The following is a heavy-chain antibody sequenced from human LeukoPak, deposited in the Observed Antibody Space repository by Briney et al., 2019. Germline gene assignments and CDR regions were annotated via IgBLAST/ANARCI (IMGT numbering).Heavy chain of an antibody. J-gene: IGHJ4*02. CDR3: ARSRGVGWLQSAVDY. CDR2: INHSGST. D-gene: IGHD5-24*01. CDR1: GGSFSGYY. Sequence: SETLSLTCAVYGGSFSGYYWSWIRQPPGKGLEWIGEINHSGSTNYNPSLKSRVTISVDTSKNQFSLKLSSVTAADTAVYYCARSRGVGWLQSAVDYWGQGTLVTVPS. V-gene: IGHV4-34*01.